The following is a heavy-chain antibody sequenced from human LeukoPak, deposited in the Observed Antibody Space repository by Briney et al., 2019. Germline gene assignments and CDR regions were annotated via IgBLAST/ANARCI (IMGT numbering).Heavy chain of an antibody. V-gene: IGHV4-4*07. CDR1: GGSISSYY. CDR3: AKEGNDFWRKGVWFDP. Sequence: SETLSLTCTVSGGSISSYYWSWIRQPAGKGLEWIGRIYTSGSTNYNPSLKSRVTMSVDTSKNQFSLKLSSVTAADTAVYYCAKEGNDFWRKGVWFDPWGQGTLVTVSS. CDR2: IYTSGST. J-gene: IGHJ5*02. D-gene: IGHD3-3*01.